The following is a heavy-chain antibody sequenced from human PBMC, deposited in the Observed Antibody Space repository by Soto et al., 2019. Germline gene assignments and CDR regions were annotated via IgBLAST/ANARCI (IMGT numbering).Heavy chain of an antibody. CDR1: GYNITSPG. Sequence: ASVKVSCKASGYNITSPGISRMQQDPGQGLEWMGWISAYNGNTIYAQELQGRVTMTTDTSTSTAYMELRSLRSEDTAVYYCAREIVYPTEYWAQGTLDTVSS. J-gene: IGHJ4*02. D-gene: IGHD1-20*01. CDR3: AREIVYPTEY. V-gene: IGHV1-18*01. CDR2: ISAYNGNT.